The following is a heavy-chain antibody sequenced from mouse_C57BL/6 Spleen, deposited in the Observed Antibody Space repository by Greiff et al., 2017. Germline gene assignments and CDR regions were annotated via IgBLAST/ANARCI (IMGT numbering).Heavy chain of an antibody. J-gene: IGHJ1*03. CDR2: INPGSGGT. D-gene: IGHD1-1*02. V-gene: IGHV1-54*01. Sequence: QVQLQQSGAELVRPGTSVKVSCKASGYAFTNYLIEWVKQRPGQGLEWIGVINPGSGGTNYNEKFKGKATLTADKSSSTAYMQLSSLTSEDSAVYVGASAGGSSGWYFGVRGTAATVTAAS. CDR1: GYAFTNYL. CDR3: ASAGGSSGWYFGV.